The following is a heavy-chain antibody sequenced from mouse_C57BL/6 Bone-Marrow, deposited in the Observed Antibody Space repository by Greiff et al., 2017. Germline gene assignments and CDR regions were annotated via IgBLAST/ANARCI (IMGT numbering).Heavy chain of an antibody. Sequence: QVQLQQPGAELVKPGASVKLSCKASGYTFTSYWMHWVKQRPGRGLEWIGRIDPNSGGTKYNEKFKSKATLTVDKPSSTAYMQLSSLTSEDSAVYYCASYYYGSSPENYAMDYWGQGTSVTVSS. CDR1: GYTFTSYW. CDR2: IDPNSGGT. D-gene: IGHD1-1*01. CDR3: ASYYYGSSPENYAMDY. J-gene: IGHJ4*01. V-gene: IGHV1-72*01.